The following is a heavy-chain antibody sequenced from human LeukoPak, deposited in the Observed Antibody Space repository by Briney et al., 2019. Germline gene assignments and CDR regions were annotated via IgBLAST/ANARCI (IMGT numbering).Heavy chain of an antibody. V-gene: IGHV3-23*01. CDR1: GFNFRAYA. CDR2: ISGSGGST. J-gene: IGHJ4*02. CDR3: AKVDGFIVATILGYDY. Sequence: GGSLRLSCAASGFNFRAYAMTWVRQAPGKGLDWVSAISGSGGSTYYADSVKGRFTISRDNSKNTLYLQMNSLRAEDTAVYYCAKVDGFIVATILGYDYWGQGTLVTVSS. D-gene: IGHD5-12*01.